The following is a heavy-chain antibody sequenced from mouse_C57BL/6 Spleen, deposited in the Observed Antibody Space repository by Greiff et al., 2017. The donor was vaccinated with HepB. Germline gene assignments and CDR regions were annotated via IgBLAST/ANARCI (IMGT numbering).Heavy chain of an antibody. J-gene: IGHJ2*01. Sequence: QVQLQQPGAELVMPGASVKLSCKASGYTFTSYWMHWVKQRPGQGLEWIGEIDPSDSYTNYNQKFKGKSTLTVDKSSSTAYMQLSSLTSEDSAVYYCARSITTIVEDYWGQGTTLTVSS. D-gene: IGHD1-1*01. CDR3: ARSITTIVEDY. V-gene: IGHV1-69*01. CDR1: GYTFTSYW. CDR2: IDPSDSYT.